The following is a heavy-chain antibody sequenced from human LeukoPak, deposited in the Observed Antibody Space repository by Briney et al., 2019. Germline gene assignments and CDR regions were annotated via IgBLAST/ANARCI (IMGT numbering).Heavy chain of an antibody. CDR2: ISGSGDST. CDR1: GFTFISYA. J-gene: IGHJ4*02. Sequence: GGSLRLSCAASGFTFISYAMSWVRQAPGKGLELISAISGSGDSTYYADSLKGRFTISRDSSQNTVYLRMDSLRAEDTAIYYCAKDLLGSSWFYFAYWGQGTLLTVSS. CDR3: AKDLLGSSWFYFAY. V-gene: IGHV3-23*01. D-gene: IGHD6-13*01.